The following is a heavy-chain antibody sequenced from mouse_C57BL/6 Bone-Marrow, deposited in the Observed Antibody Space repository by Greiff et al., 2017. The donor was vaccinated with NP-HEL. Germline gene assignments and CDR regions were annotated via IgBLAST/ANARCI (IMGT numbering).Heavy chain of an antibody. Sequence: QVTLKVSGPGILQPSQTLSLTCSFSGFSLSTFGMGVGWIRQPSGKGLVWLAYIWWDDDKYYNPALKSSPTTAKDTSKNPVFLKIANADTADTAAYYCARITGTHWCFDVWGTGTTVTVSS. J-gene: IGHJ1*03. CDR3: ARITGTHWCFDV. CDR1: GFSLSTFGMG. D-gene: IGHD3-3*01. CDR2: IWWDDDK. V-gene: IGHV8-8*01.